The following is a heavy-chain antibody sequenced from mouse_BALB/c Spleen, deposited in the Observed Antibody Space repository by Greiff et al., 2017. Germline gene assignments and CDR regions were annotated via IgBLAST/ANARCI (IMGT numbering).Heavy chain of an antibody. CDR3: TRGGTSHWYFDV. CDR1: GYSFTSYW. Sequence: EVQLQQSGTVLARPGASVKMSCKASGYSFTSYWMHWVKQRPGQGLEWIGAIYPGNSDTSYNQKFKGKAKLTAVTSASTAYMELSSLTNEDSAVYYCTRGGTSHWYFDVWGAGTTVTVAS. J-gene: IGHJ1*01. D-gene: IGHD3-3*01. CDR2: IYPGNSDT. V-gene: IGHV1-5*01.